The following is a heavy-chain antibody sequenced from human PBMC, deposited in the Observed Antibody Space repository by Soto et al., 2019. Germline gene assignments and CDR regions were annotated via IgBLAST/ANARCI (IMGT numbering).Heavy chain of an antibody. D-gene: IGHD2-15*01. CDR1: GGSISSGGYY. V-gene: IGHV4-31*03. CDR3: ARGASNCSGGSCYYYYYMDV. Sequence: SETLSLTCTVSGGSISSGGYYWSWIRQHPGKGLEWIGYIYYSGSTYYNPSLKSRVTISVDTSKNQFSLKLSSVTAADTAVYYCARGASNCSGGSCYYYYYMDVWGKGTTVTVSS. J-gene: IGHJ6*03. CDR2: IYYSGST.